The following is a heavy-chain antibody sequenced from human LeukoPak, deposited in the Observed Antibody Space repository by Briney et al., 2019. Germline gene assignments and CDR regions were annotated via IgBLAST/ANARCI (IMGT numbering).Heavy chain of an antibody. CDR1: GSTFSSYW. D-gene: IGHD6-19*01. CDR3: ARHLRGSGWFDY. CDR2: INQDGNEK. V-gene: IGHV3-7*01. J-gene: IGHJ4*02. Sequence: GGSLRLSRAASGSTFSSYWMSWVRQAPGKGLEWVANINQDGNEKYYVDSVKGRFTISRDNAKNSLYLQTNSLRAEDTAVYYRARHLRGSGWFDYWGQGTLVTVSS.